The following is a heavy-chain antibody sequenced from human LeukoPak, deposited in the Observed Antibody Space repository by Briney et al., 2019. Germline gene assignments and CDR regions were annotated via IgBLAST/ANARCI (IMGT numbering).Heavy chain of an antibody. Sequence: ASVKVSCKASGYTFTGYYMHWVRQAPGQGLEWMGWINPNSGGTNYAQKFQGRVTMTRDTSISTAYMELSRPRSDDTAVYYCATDSRGVGNAFDIWGQGTMVTVSS. D-gene: IGHD3-10*01. V-gene: IGHV1-2*02. CDR2: INPNSGGT. CDR3: ATDSRGVGNAFDI. J-gene: IGHJ3*02. CDR1: GYTFTGYY.